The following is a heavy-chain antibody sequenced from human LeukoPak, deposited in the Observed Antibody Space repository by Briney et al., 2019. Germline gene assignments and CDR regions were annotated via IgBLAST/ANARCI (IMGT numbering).Heavy chain of an antibody. D-gene: IGHD1-26*01. J-gene: IGHJ4*01. CDR3: AREDSGTSIDY. CDR1: GGSITSYY. CDR2: IYYSGNT. V-gene: IGHV4-59*01. Sequence: SETLSLTCTVSGGSITSYYYTWIRQPPGKGLEWIGYIYYSGNTNYNPSLKSRVTMSLDMSKNQFSLWLTSVTAADTAVYYRAREDSGTSIDYWGQGTLVTVSS.